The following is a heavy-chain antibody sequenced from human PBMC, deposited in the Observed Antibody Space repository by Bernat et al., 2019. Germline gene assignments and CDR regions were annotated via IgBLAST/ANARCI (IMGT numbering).Heavy chain of an antibody. CDR3: ARGGEYSYGYFDY. V-gene: IGHV3-64*01. CDR1: GFTFSSYA. J-gene: IGHJ4*02. CDR2: ISNNGGST. D-gene: IGHD5-18*01. Sequence: ELQLVDSGGGLVQPGGSLRLSFSASGFTFSSYAMHLFRQAPGKGLEYVSAISNNGGSTYYVKSVKGRFTISRENSKNTLYLQMGSLRAEDMAVYYCARGGEYSYGYFDYWGQGTLVTVSS.